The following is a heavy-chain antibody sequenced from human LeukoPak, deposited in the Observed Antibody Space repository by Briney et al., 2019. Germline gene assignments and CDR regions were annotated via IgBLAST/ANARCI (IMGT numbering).Heavy chain of an antibody. Sequence: GGSLRLSCAASGFTFSLYYMNWVRQAPGKGLEWVSYISSSGSTIYYANSVQGRFTVSRDNAKNSLYLQMNSLRAEDTAVYYCARARRSSGWYLPDYWGQGTLVTVSS. CDR2: ISSSGSTI. D-gene: IGHD6-19*01. CDR1: GFTFSLYY. J-gene: IGHJ4*02. V-gene: IGHV3-11*04. CDR3: ARARRSSGWYLPDY.